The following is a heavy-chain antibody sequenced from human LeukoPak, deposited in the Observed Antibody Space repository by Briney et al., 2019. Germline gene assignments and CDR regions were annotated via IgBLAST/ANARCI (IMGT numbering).Heavy chain of an antibody. D-gene: IGHD6-13*01. J-gene: IGHJ4*02. Sequence: SETLSLTCTVSGYSISSGYYWGWIRQPPGKGLEWIGSIYHSGSTYYNPSLKSRVTISVDTSKNQFSLKLSSVTAADTAVYYCARAGPCSSSWSPFDYWGQGTLVTVSS. CDR1: GYSISSGYY. CDR2: IYHSGST. V-gene: IGHV4-38-2*02. CDR3: ARAGPCSSSWSPFDY.